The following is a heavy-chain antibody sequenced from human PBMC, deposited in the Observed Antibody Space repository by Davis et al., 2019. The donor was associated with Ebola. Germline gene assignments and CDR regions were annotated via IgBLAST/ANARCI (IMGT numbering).Heavy chain of an antibody. Sequence: GESLKISCKGSGYSFTSYWIGWVRQMPGKGLEWMGIIYPGDSNTRYSPSFQGQVTISADKSISTAYLQWSSLKASDTAMYYCARLTRIVGALPDTFDIWGQGTMVTVSS. J-gene: IGHJ3*02. CDR1: GYSFTSYW. CDR3: ARLTRIVGALPDTFDI. D-gene: IGHD1-26*01. V-gene: IGHV5-51*01. CDR2: IYPGDSNT.